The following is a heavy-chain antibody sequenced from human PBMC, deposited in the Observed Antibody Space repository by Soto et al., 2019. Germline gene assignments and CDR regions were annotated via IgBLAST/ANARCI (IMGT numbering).Heavy chain of an antibody. CDR3: ARSIAAAVVAFDI. J-gene: IGHJ3*02. CDR1: GFACSSYK. D-gene: IGHD6-13*01. Sequence: SSVWGNSVDFGFACSSYKMHWVRQAPGKGLEWVAVISYDGSNKYYADSVKGRFTISRDNSKNTLYLQMNSLRAEDTAVYYCARSIAAAVVAFDIWGQGTMVTVSS. V-gene: IGHV3-30-3*01. CDR2: ISYDGSNK.